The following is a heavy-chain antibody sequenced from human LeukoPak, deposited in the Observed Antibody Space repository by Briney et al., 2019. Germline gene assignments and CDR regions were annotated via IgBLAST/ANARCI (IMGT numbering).Heavy chain of an antibody. V-gene: IGHV3-72*01. D-gene: IGHD1-26*01. CDR3: ARHGGYSGSPDFDY. J-gene: IGHJ4*02. Sequence: GGSLRLSCAASGFIFSDHYIDWVRQAPGKGLEWVGRSRNKANSYTTEYAASVKGRFTISRDGSKNSLYLQMNSLKTEDTAVYYCARHGGYSGSPDFDYWGQGTLVTVSS. CDR1: GFIFSDHY. CDR2: SRNKANSYTT.